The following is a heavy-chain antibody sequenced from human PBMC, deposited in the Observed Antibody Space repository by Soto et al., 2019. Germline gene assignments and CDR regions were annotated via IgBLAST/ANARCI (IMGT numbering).Heavy chain of an antibody. D-gene: IGHD3-16*01. CDR1: GYIFTSYG. CDR2: INTYNGKT. Sequence: GASVKVSCKTSGYIFTSYGIGWARQAPGQGLEWMGWINTYNGKTNYAQNLQGRVTLTTDTSTSTAYMELRSLRSDDTAVYYCARDQWGAFTPLDYWGQGTLVTVSS. J-gene: IGHJ4*02. V-gene: IGHV1-18*01. CDR3: ARDQWGAFTPLDY.